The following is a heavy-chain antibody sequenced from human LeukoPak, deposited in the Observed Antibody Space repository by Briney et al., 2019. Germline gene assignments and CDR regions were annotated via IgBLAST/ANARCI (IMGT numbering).Heavy chain of an antibody. J-gene: IGHJ4*02. Sequence: PGGSLRLSCVASEFTFSSYGMHWVRQAPGKGLEWVAVISYDGSNKYYADSVKGRFTISRDNSKNTLYLQMNSLRTEDTAVYYCAKNPTNSYFDYWGQGTLVTVSS. V-gene: IGHV3-30*18. D-gene: IGHD4-23*01. CDR2: ISYDGSNK. CDR1: EFTFSSYG. CDR3: AKNPTNSYFDY.